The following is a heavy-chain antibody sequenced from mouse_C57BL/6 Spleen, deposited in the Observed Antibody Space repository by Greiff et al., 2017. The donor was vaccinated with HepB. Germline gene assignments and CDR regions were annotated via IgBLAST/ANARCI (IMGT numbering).Heavy chain of an antibody. CDR2: ISSGSSTI. CDR3: AREEDGSSYGFAY. V-gene: IGHV5-17*01. CDR1: GFTFSDYG. Sequence: EVNVVESGGGLVKPGGSLKLSCAASGFTFSDYGMHWVRQAPEKGLEWVAYISSGSSTIYYADTVKGRFTISRDNAKNTLFLQMTSLRSEDTAMYYCAREEDGSSYGFAYWGQGTLVTVSA. D-gene: IGHD1-1*01. J-gene: IGHJ3*01.